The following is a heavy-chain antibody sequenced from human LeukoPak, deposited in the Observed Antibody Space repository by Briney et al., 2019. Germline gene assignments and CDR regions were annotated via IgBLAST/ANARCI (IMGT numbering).Heavy chain of an antibody. CDR3: TRRFGESYEDY. D-gene: IGHD3-10*01. V-gene: IGHV3-49*04. Sequence: PGGSLRLSCTASGITFSDYVMSWVRQAPGKGLEWVGFIRSEAYGGTTEYAASVKGRFTISRDDSKSIAYLQMNSLKTEDTAVYYCTRRFGESYEDYWGQGTLVTVSS. CDR1: GITFSDYV. CDR2: IRSEAYGGTT. J-gene: IGHJ4*02.